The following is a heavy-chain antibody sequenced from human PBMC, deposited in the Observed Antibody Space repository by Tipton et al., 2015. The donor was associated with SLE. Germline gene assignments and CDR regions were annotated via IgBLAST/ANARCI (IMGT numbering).Heavy chain of an antibody. CDR2: IYYSGST. Sequence: TLSLTCTVSGGSISSSSYYWGWIRQPPGKGLEWIGSIYYSGSTYYNPSLKSRVTISVDTSKNQFSLKLSSVIAADTAVYYCAKTSSRYPYFDYWGQGTLVTVSS. V-gene: IGHV4-39*01. J-gene: IGHJ4*02. CDR1: GGSISSSSYY. D-gene: IGHD6-13*01. CDR3: AKTSSRYPYFDY.